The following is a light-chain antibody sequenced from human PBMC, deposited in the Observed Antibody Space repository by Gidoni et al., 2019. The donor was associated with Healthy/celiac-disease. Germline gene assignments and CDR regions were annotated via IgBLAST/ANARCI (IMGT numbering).Light chain of an antibody. CDR2: DVS. J-gene: IGLJ2*01. Sequence: HSALTHPRSLSGSPGQSVTISCTGTSSDVGGYNYVAWYQQHPGKAPKLMIYDVSKRPSGVPDRFSGSKSGNTASLTISGLQAEDEADYYCCSYAGSYTFDVVFGGGTKLTVL. V-gene: IGLV2-11*01. CDR3: CSYAGSYTFDVV. CDR1: SSDVGGYNY.